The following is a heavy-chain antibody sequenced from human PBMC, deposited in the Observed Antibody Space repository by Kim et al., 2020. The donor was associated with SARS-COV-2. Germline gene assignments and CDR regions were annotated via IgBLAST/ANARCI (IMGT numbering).Heavy chain of an antibody. J-gene: IGHJ4*01. CDR2: IYYSGST. V-gene: IGHV4-59*01. CDR3: ARDRDLVSSGLTTGFDY. CDR1: GGSISSYY. Sequence: SETLSLTCTVSGGSISSYYWSWIRQPPGKGLEWIGYIYYSGSTNYNPSLKSRVTISVDTSKNQFSLKLSSVTAADTAVYYCARDRDLVSSGLTTGFDYWG. D-gene: IGHD6-19*01.